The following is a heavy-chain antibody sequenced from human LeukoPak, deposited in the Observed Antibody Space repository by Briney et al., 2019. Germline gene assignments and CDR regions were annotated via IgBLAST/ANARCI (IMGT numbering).Heavy chain of an antibody. CDR3: ARASTTVVTFDTFAI. J-gene: IGHJ3*02. V-gene: IGHV3-48*01. CDR1: GFTFNTYS. CDR2: ISFSSRTI. Sequence: GGSLRLSCAASGFTFNTYSMNWVRQAPGKGLEWISYISFSSRTIYYADSVKGRFTISRDNAENSLYLQMSSLRAEDTALYYCARASTTVVTFDTFAIWGQGTMVTVSS. D-gene: IGHD4-23*01.